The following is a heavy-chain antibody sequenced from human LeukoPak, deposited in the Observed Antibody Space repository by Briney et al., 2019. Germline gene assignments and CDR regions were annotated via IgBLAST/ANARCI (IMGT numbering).Heavy chain of an antibody. Sequence: ASVKVSCKASGYTFTGYYMHWVRQAPGQGLEWMGWINPNSGGTNYAQKFQGRVTMTRDTSISTAYMELSRLRSDDTAVYYCARHSYYGDYSPYYYYYYGMDVWGQGTTVTVSS. V-gene: IGHV1-2*02. CDR1: GYTFTGYY. CDR3: ARHSYYGDYSPYYYYYYGMDV. D-gene: IGHD4-17*01. J-gene: IGHJ6*02. CDR2: INPNSGGT.